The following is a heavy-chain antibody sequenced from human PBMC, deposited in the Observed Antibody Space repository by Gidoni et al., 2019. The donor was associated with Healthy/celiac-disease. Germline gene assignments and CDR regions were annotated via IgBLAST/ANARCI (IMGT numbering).Heavy chain of an antibody. D-gene: IGHD1-26*01. CDR2: IYHSGST. CDR1: GYSISSGYY. CDR3: ARDGRRCGSPAFGY. Sequence: QVQLQASGPGLVKPSETLSLTCAVSGYSISSGYYWGWIRQPPGKGLEWIGSIYHSGSTYYNPSRKSRVTISVDTSKNQFSLKLSAVTAADTAVYYCARDGRRCGSPAFGYWGQGTLVTVSS. V-gene: IGHV4-38-2*02. J-gene: IGHJ4*02.